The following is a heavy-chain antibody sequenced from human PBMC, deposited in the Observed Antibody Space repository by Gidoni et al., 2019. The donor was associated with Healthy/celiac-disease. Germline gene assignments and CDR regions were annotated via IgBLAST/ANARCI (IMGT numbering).Heavy chain of an antibody. D-gene: IGHD5-12*01. CDR1: GFTFSDYY. CDR3: ARDRVGWLRNFDY. Sequence: QVQLVESGGGLVKPGGSLRLSCAASGFTFSDYYMSWIRQAPGKGLEWVSYISSSSSYTNYADSVKGRFTISRDNAKNSLYLQMNSLRAEDTAVYYCARDRVGWLRNFDYWGQGTLVTVSS. V-gene: IGHV3-11*06. CDR2: ISSSSSYT. J-gene: IGHJ4*02.